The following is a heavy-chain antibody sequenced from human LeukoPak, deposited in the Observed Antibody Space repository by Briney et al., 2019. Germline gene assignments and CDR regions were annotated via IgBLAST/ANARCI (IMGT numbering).Heavy chain of an antibody. Sequence: GGSLRLSCAASGFTFSSYSMNWVRQAPGKGLEWVSSISSSSSSYIYYADSVKGRFTISRDNAKNSLYLQMNSLRAEDTAVYYCARVKDSGYDLVLGYWGQGTLVTVSS. D-gene: IGHD5-12*01. CDR1: GFTFSSYS. V-gene: IGHV3-21*01. CDR2: ISSSSSSYI. CDR3: ARVKDSGYDLVLGY. J-gene: IGHJ4*02.